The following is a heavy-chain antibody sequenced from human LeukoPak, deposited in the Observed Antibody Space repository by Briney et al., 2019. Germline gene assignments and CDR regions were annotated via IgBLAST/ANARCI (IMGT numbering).Heavy chain of an antibody. J-gene: IGHJ4*02. V-gene: IGHV1-46*01. CDR3: ARAITIFGVVNTLDY. D-gene: IGHD3-3*01. CDR2: INPSGGST. CDR1: GYTFTSYY. Sequence: ASVKVSCKASGYTFTSYYMHWVRQAPGQGLEWMGIINPSGGSTSYAQKFQGRVTMTRDTSTSTVYMELSSLRPEDTAVYYCARAITIFGVVNTLDYWGQGTLVTVSS.